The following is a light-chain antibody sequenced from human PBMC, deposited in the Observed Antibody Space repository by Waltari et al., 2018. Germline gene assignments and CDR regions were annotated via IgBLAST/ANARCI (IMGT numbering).Light chain of an antibody. V-gene: IGLV2-23*01. CDR1: RSDIGADNF. J-gene: IGLJ2*01. Sequence: QSVLTQPASVSGSPGQSITISCTGTRSDIGADNFVSWFQQLPGQAPRLLISEATKRPSGVSYRFSGSKSGNTASLSISDLQAEDEADYYCCSYVGGSRVLFGGGTKLTV. CDR3: CSYVGGSRVL. CDR2: EAT.